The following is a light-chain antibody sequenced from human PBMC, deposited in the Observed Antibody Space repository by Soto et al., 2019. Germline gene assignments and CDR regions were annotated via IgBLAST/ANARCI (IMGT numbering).Light chain of an antibody. J-gene: IGKJ5*01. CDR1: QTVSSNY. CDR3: QQYGSSPFT. Sequence: ETVMTQSPATLSVSPGEGSSLSCRASQTVSSNYLAWCQQRPGQAPRLLIYGASTMATGIPARFSGSESGTDFTLSISRLEPDDFVVYYCQQYGSSPFTFGQGTQLEIK. CDR2: GAS. V-gene: IGKV3-20*01.